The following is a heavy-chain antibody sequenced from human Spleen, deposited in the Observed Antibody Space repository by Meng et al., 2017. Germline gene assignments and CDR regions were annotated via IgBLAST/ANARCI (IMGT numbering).Heavy chain of an antibody. Sequence: GGSLRLSCAASGFTFGYYGMHWVRQAPGKGLEWVAVIWYDGSDKYYADSVKGRFTISRDNSKNTLDLQMNSLRAEDTAVYYCSRSFGDWQHAFDLWGQGTMVTVSS. CDR1: GFTFGYYG. J-gene: IGHJ3*01. V-gene: IGHV3-33*01. CDR2: IWYDGSDK. CDR3: SRSFGDWQHAFDL. D-gene: IGHD2-21*02.